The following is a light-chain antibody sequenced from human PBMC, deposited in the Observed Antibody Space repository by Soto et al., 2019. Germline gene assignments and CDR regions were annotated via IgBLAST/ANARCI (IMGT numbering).Light chain of an antibody. J-gene: IGKJ1*01. Sequence: EIVLTQSPGTLSLSPGERATLSCRASQSVSSSYLAWYQQKPGQVPXFLIYGASSRATGIPDRFSGSGSGTEFTLAISRLEPEDFAVDDCQQYGSSLTFGQGTK. CDR3: QQYGSSLT. V-gene: IGKV3-20*01. CDR1: QSVSSSY. CDR2: GAS.